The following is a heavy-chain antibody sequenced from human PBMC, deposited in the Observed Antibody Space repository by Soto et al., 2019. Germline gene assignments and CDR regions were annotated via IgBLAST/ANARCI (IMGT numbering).Heavy chain of an antibody. CDR1: GASLSDNY. J-gene: IGHJ4*02. D-gene: IGHD3-3*01. CDR3: ATGNVDSMLEY. CDR2: INHSGNT. Sequence: SETLSLTCAVYGASLSDNYCNWLRQPPGKGLEWIGEINHSGNTNYNPSLRSRVTISIDTSKNQLSLRLTGVTAADTAVYYCATGNVDSMLEYWGQGTQVTVSS. V-gene: IGHV4-34*01.